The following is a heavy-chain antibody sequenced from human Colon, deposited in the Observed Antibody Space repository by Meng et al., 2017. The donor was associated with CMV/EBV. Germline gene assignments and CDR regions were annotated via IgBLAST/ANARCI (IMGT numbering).Heavy chain of an antibody. J-gene: IGHJ4*02. D-gene: IGHD2-21*02. CDR3: ARVICGGDCYLDY. CDR2: IITISGTT. CDR1: KGTFTSYP. V-gene: IGHV1-69*12. Sequence: VQLEQFGAEVKKPGSSVKVSCKASKGTFTSYPISWVRQGPGQGFEWVGGIITISGTTDYAQKFQGRVTITADESTSTAHMKLSNLRSEDTAIYYCARVICGGDCYLDYWGRGTLVTVSS.